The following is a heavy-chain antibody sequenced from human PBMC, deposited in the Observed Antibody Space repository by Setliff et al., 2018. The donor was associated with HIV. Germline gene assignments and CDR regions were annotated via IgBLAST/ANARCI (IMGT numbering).Heavy chain of an antibody. D-gene: IGHD3-10*01. CDR1: GDSISSYS. J-gene: IGHJ5*02. Sequence: PSETLSLTCTVSGDSISSYSWNWIRQSPGGGLEWIGFIFSSGSAKYNPSLKSRVTMSIDTSKNQFSLRLTSVTAADTAVYYWAVRFDDSGSFPEKNWVDTWGQGSLVTVSS. CDR2: IFSSGSA. V-gene: IGHV4-4*09. CDR3: AVRFDDSGSFPEKNWVDT.